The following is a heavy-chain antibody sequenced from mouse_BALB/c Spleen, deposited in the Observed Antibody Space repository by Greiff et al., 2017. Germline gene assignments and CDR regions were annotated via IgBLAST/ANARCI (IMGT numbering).Heavy chain of an antibody. V-gene: IGHV14-3*02. Sequence: VQLQQSGAELVKPGASVKLSCTASGFNIKDTYMHWVKQRPEQGLEWIGRIDPANGNTKYDPKFQGKATITADTSSNTAYLQLSSLTSEDTAVYYCARKELTSYAMDYWGQGTSVTVSS. CDR2: IDPANGNT. D-gene: IGHD4-1*01. CDR3: ARKELTSYAMDY. J-gene: IGHJ4*01. CDR1: GFNIKDTY.